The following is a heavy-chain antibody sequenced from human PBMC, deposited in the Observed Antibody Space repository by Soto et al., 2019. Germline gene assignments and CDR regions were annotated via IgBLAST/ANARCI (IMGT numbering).Heavy chain of an antibody. CDR1: GYSFSNYW. J-gene: IGHJ4*02. Sequence: GASLKISCQGFGYSFSNYWIGWVRQMPGKGLEWMGIIYPGDSDTRYSPSFQGQVTISVDKSISTAYLQWSSLKASDTAMYYCARHLRATPFDYWGQGTLVTVSS. D-gene: IGHD2-15*01. CDR3: ARHLRATPFDY. V-gene: IGHV5-51*01. CDR2: IYPGDSDT.